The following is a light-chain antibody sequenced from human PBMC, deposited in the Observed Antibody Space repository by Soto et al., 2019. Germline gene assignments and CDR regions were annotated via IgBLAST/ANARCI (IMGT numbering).Light chain of an antibody. J-gene: IGLJ1*01. CDR3: CSYTSSSISYV. CDR1: SSDVGGYNY. Sequence: QSVLTQPASVSGSHRQSITISCTGTSSDVGGYNYVSWYQQHPGKAPKLMIYDVSNRPSGVSNRFSGSKSGNTASLTISGLQAQDEADYYCCSYTSSSISYVFGTGTKVTVL. CDR2: DVS. V-gene: IGLV2-14*01.